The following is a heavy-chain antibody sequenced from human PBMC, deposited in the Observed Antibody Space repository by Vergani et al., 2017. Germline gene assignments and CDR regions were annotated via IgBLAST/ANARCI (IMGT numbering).Heavy chain of an antibody. J-gene: IGHJ6*02. CDR3: AKANARNSGYDYLYYYHAMDV. D-gene: IGHD5-12*01. CDR1: GFTFNHYA. V-gene: IGHV3-23*01. CDR2: ISGSGGST. Sequence: EVQLLESGGDLVQPGGSLRLSCAASGFTFNHYAMNWVRQAPGKGLEWVSGISGSGGSTYYAGSVKGRFTISRDSSKNTLYLQMNSLSAVDTAVYYCAKANARNSGYDYLYYYHAMDVWGRGTTVTVSS.